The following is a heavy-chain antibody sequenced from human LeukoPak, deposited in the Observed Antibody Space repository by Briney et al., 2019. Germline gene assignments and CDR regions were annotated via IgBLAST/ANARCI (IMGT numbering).Heavy chain of an antibody. CDR3: AKGYGMDV. CDR1: GFTFSTYG. V-gene: IGHV3-30*18. J-gene: IGHJ6*02. Sequence: GGSLRLSCAASGFTFSTYGMHWVRQAPGKGLEWVAVISYDGSNKYYADSVKGRFTISRDNSKNTLYLQMHSLRAEDTAVYYCAKGYGMDVWGQGTTVTVSS. CDR2: ISYDGSNK.